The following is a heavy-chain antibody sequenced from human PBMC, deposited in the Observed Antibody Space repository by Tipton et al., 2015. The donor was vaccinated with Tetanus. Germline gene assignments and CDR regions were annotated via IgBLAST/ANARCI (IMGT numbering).Heavy chain of an antibody. J-gene: IGHJ5*02. CDR2: IYYSGTT. Sequence: SLRLSCDVSGGPASSSNWWSWVRQAPGKGLEWIGEIYYSGTTNYNPSLKSRVTISTDKSKNQVSLRLNSVTAADTAVYFCARGTWLYTSTYHRHWLDPWGQGTLVTVSS. D-gene: IGHD6-13*01. V-gene: IGHV4-4*01. CDR3: ARGTWLYTSTYHRHWLDP. CDR1: GGPASSSNW.